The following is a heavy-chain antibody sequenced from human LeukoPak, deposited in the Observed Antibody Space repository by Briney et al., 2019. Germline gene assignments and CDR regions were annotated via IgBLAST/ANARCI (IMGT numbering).Heavy chain of an antibody. CDR2: IYHSGST. V-gene: IGHV4-4*02. Sequence: SGTLSLTCAVSGGSISSSNWWSWVRQPPGKGLEWIGEIYHSGSTNYNPSLKSRVTISVDKSKNQFSLKLSSVTAADTAVYYCARVSTGSSGYYSLGFWGQGTLVTVSS. CDR1: GGSISSSNW. D-gene: IGHD3-22*01. CDR3: ARVSTGSSGYYSLGF. J-gene: IGHJ4*02.